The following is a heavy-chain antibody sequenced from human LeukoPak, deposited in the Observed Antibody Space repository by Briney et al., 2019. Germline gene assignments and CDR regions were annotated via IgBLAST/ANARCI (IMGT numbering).Heavy chain of an antibody. J-gene: IGHJ4*02. D-gene: IGHD3-3*02. Sequence: GGSLRLSCAASGFTFSDYYMSWIRQAPGKGLEWVSYISSSGSTIYYADSVEGRFIISRDNSKNSLYLQMNSLRAEDTALYYWCAPIPFLEVVFRYRGQGTPVTVFS. CDR2: ISSSGSTI. CDR1: GFTFSDYY. CDR3: CAPIPFLEVVFRY. V-gene: IGHV3-11*01.